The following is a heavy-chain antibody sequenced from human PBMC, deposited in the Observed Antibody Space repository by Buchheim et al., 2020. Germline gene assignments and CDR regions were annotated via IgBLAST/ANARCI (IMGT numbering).Heavy chain of an antibody. J-gene: IGHJ6*02. Sequence: QVQLVESGGGVVQPGRSLRLSCAASGFTFSSYAMHWVRQAPGKGLEWVAVISYDGSNKYYADSVKGRFTISRDNSKNTLYLQMNSLRAEDTAVYYCASRLLEWLPSDYYYGMDVWGQGTT. CDR2: ISYDGSNK. D-gene: IGHD3-3*01. CDR1: GFTFSSYA. CDR3: ASRLLEWLPSDYYYGMDV. V-gene: IGHV3-30*04.